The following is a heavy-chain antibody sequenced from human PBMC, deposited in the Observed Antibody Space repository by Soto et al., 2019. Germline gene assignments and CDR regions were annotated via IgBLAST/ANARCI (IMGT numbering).Heavy chain of an antibody. Sequence: PTDTLSLTCTVSGGSISSGDYYWSWIRQPPGKGLEWIGYIYYSGSTYYNPSLKSRVTISVDTSKNQFSLKLSSVTAADTAVYYCARDKGWLGKVFYYYYGMDVWGQGTTVPAS. CDR3: ARDKGWLGKVFYYYYGMDV. CDR1: GGSISSGDYY. V-gene: IGHV4-30-4*02. CDR2: IYYSGST. J-gene: IGHJ6*02. D-gene: IGHD6-19*01.